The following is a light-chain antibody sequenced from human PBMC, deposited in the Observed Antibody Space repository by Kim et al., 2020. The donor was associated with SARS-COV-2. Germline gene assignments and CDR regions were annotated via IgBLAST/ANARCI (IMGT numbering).Light chain of an antibody. Sequence: LSPGERATLSCRVRQSVSSYLAWDQQRPGQAPRLRIYDASNRATGIPARFSGSGSGIDFTLTISSLEPEDFAVYYCQQRSNWPPTFGGGTKVDIK. CDR3: QQRSNWPPT. V-gene: IGKV3-11*01. CDR1: QSVSSY. J-gene: IGKJ4*01. CDR2: DAS.